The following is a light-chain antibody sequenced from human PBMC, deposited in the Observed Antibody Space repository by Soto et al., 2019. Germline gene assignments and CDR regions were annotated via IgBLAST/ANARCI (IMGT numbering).Light chain of an antibody. Sequence: QSVLTQPPSASGTPRQRITISCSGSSSNIGSHTVNWHQQVPGTAPKLLIYSNNERPSGVPDRLSGSKSGTSASLAISGLQSGDEADYYCAAWDDSLNGVIFGGGTKLTVL. CDR1: SSNIGSHT. V-gene: IGLV1-44*01. CDR2: SNN. CDR3: AAWDDSLNGVI. J-gene: IGLJ2*01.